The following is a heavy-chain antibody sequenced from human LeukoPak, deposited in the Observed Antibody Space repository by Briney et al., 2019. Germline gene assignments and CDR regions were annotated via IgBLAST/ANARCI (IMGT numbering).Heavy chain of an antibody. D-gene: IGHD5-18*01. Sequence: RASVKVSCKASGYTFTSYGISWVRQAPGQGLEWMGGIIPIFGTANYAQKFQGRVTITADESTSTAYMELSSLRSEDTAVYYCARSKGPGAMGVEIDYWGQGTLVIVSS. CDR3: ARSKGPGAMGVEIDY. J-gene: IGHJ4*02. V-gene: IGHV1-69*13. CDR1: GYTFTSYG. CDR2: IIPIFGTA.